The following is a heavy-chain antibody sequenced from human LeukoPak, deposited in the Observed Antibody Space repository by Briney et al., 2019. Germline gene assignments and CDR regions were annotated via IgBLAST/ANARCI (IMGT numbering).Heavy chain of an antibody. CDR2: ISSSSSYI. Sequence: GGSLRLSCAASGFTFSSYSMNWVRQAPGKGLEWVSSISSSSSYIYYADSVKGRFTISRDNAKNSLYLQMNSLRAEDTAVYYYARDEGSSSSWPDAFDIWGQGTMVTVSS. V-gene: IGHV3-21*01. CDR1: GFTFSSYS. D-gene: IGHD6-13*01. J-gene: IGHJ3*02. CDR3: ARDEGSSSSWPDAFDI.